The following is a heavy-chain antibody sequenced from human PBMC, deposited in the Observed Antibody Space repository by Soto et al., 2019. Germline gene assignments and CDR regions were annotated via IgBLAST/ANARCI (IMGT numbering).Heavy chain of an antibody. CDR3: ARDPNLAYDFWSGYSRNFDY. J-gene: IGHJ4*02. D-gene: IGHD3-3*01. Sequence: GGSLRLSCAASGFTFSSYAMHWVRQAPGKGLEWVAVISYDGSNKYYADSVKGRFTISRDNSKNTLYLQMNSLRAEDTAVYYCARDPNLAYDFWSGYSRNFDYWGQGTLVTVSS. CDR2: ISYDGSNK. V-gene: IGHV3-30-3*01. CDR1: GFTFSSYA.